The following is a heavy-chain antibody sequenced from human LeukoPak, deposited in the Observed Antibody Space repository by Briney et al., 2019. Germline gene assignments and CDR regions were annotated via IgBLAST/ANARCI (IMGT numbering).Heavy chain of an antibody. J-gene: IGHJ3*02. D-gene: IGHD3-22*01. Sequence: GGSLRLSCAASGFTFSSYSVNWVRQAPGKGLEWVSSISSSSSYIYYADSVKGRFTISRDNAKNSLYLQMNSLRAEDTAVYYCAKPDGSYYDSSGYHAFDIWGQGTMVTVSS. CDR1: GFTFSSYS. CDR2: ISSSSSYI. CDR3: AKPDGSYYDSSGYHAFDI. V-gene: IGHV3-21*01.